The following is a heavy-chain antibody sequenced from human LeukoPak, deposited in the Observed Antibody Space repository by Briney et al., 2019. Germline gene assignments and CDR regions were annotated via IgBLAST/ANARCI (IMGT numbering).Heavy chain of an antibody. V-gene: IGHV1-46*01. CDR3: ARGGYYGSGNDFRFDP. D-gene: IGHD3-10*01. CDR1: GYTFTSYY. Sequence: ASVKVSCKASGYTFTSYYMHWVRQARGQGLEWMGIINPSGGSTNYAQKFQGRVTMTRDTSTSTVYMELSSLRSEDTAVYYCARGGYYGSGNDFRFDPWGQGTLVTVSS. J-gene: IGHJ5*02. CDR2: INPSGGST.